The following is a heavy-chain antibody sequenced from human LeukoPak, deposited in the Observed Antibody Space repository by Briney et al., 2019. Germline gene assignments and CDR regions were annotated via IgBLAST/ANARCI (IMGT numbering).Heavy chain of an antibody. V-gene: IGHV4-59*11. CDR1: GASISALY. Sequence: SETLSLTCAVYGASISALYWGWIRQSPGKGLEWIGYTYYSGRPTYNPSLQSRVTISLDTSKNQFSLRVNSVTAADTAVYYCARDSVGATGHNAFDIWGQGTMATVSS. D-gene: IGHD1-26*01. CDR2: TYYSGRP. CDR3: ARDSVGATGHNAFDI. J-gene: IGHJ3*02.